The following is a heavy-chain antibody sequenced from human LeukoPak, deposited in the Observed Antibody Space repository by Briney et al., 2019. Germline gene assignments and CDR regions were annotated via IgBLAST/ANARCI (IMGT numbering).Heavy chain of an antibody. CDR1: GFTFSSYA. J-gene: IGHJ4*02. CDR3: ARDWSLVGATPPFDY. Sequence: GRSLRLSCTASGFTFSSYAMHWVRQAPGKGLEWVAVISYDRSNKYYADSVKGRFTISRDNSKNTLYLQMNSLRAEDTAVYYCARDWSLVGATPPFDYWGQGTLVTVSS. V-gene: IGHV3-30*04. CDR2: ISYDRSNK. D-gene: IGHD1-26*01.